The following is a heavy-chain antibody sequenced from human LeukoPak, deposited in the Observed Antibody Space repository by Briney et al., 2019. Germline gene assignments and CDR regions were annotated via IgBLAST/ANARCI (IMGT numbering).Heavy chain of an antibody. Sequence: SETLSLTCTVSGGSISSSSYYWGWIRQPPGKGLEWIGYIYYSGSTNYNPSLKSRVTISVDTSKNQFSLKLSSVTAADTAVYYCARGVNYYDSSGSYYFDYWGQGTLVTVSS. CDR2: IYYSGST. V-gene: IGHV4-61*05. CDR1: GGSISSSSYY. CDR3: ARGVNYYDSSGSYYFDY. J-gene: IGHJ4*02. D-gene: IGHD3-22*01.